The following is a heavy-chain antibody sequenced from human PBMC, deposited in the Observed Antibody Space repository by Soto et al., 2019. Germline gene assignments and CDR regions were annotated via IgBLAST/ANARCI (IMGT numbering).Heavy chain of an antibody. CDR2: SSATGAGT. Sequence: GGSLRLSCAASGFTFSSYGMTWVRQAPGKGLEWVSFSSATGAGTYYADSVKGRFTISRDNSKNTLYLQMNSLRAEDTAVYYCAKDSGYSSSWYAPWVPDPMTHWGQGTLVTVSS. J-gene: IGHJ4*02. CDR3: AKDSGYSSSWYAPWVPDPMTH. V-gene: IGHV3-23*01. D-gene: IGHD6-13*01. CDR1: GFTFSSYG.